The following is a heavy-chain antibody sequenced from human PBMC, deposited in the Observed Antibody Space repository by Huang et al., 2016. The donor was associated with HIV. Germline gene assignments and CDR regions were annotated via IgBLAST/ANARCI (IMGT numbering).Heavy chain of an antibody. CDR1: GVSVSSGSYY. CDR3: ARTAITMIVVVTPYFDY. Sequence: QVQLQESGPGLVKPSETLSLTCTVSGVSVSSGSYYWSWIRQPPGKGLEWIGYIYYSGSTNYNPSRKSRVTISVDTSKNQFSLKLSSVTAADTAVYYCARTAITMIVVVTPYFDYWGQGTLVTVSS. V-gene: IGHV4-61*01. D-gene: IGHD3-22*01. CDR2: IYYSGST. J-gene: IGHJ4*02.